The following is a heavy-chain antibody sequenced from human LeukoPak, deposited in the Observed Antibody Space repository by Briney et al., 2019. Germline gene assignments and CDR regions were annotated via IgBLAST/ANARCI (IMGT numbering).Heavy chain of an antibody. J-gene: IGHJ4*02. Sequence: SETLSLTCAVSGGSISSSNWWSWVRQPPGKGLEWIGEIYHSGSTNYNPSLKSRVTIAVDKSKNQFSLKLSSVTAADTSVYYCARDGRFPPEVLPRYFDYWGQGTLVTVSS. CDR1: GGSISSSNW. V-gene: IGHV4-4*02. CDR2: IYHSGST. D-gene: IGHD1-26*01. CDR3: ARDGRFPPEVLPRYFDY.